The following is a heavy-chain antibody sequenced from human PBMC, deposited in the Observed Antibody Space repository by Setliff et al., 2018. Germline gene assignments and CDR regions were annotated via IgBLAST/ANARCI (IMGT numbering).Heavy chain of an antibody. CDR1: GYTFTNYW. D-gene: IGHD1-26*01. CDR2: IYPADSDT. J-gene: IGHJ3*02. CDR3: ARVGPLTDDAFDI. Sequence: GESLKISCKGSGYTFTNYWIAWVRRMPGKGLEYMGIIYPADSDTTYSPSFQGQVTISADKSINTAYLQWSSPKASDTAIYYCARVGPLTDDAFDIWGQGTMVTVSS. V-gene: IGHV5-51*01.